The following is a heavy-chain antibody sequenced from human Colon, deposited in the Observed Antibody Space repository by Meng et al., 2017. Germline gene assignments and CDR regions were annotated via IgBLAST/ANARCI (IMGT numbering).Heavy chain of an antibody. D-gene: IGHD6-19*01. V-gene: IGHV3-33*01. CDR1: GFTFSNHD. CDR3: ARDLGITVTGPYHDVFDI. J-gene: IGHJ3*02. CDR2: MWADGYTT. Sequence: GESLKISCAASGFTFSNHDIPWVRQAPGKGLEWVAVMWADGYTTHYTDSVRSRFTTSRDSSKNTVYLQANSLRAEDTAVYYCARDLGITVTGPYHDVFDIWGQGTMVTVSS.